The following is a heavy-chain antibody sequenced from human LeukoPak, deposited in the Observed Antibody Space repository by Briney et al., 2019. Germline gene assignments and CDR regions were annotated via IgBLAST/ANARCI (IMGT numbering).Heavy chain of an antibody. CDR3: ARSHTLNGPPSSY. CDR1: GNSFTSYW. V-gene: IGHV5-10-1*01. J-gene: IGHJ4*02. CDR2: IDPSDSYT. D-gene: IGHD2-8*01. Sequence: GESLKISCKCAGNSFTSYWISWLRQMPGKGLEWMGRIDPSDSYTNYSPSFQGHVTISADKSISTAYLQWSSLMASDTAMYYCARSHTLNGPPSSYWGQGTLVTVSS.